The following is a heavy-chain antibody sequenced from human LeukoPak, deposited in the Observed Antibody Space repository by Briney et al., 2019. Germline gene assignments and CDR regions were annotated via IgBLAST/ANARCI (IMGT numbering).Heavy chain of an antibody. Sequence: PSETLSLTCAVYGGSFSGYYWSWIRQPPGKGLEWIGSIYYSGSTYYNPSLKSRVTISVDTSKNQFSLKLSSVTAADTAVYYCARENYDFWSGRRYAFDIWGQGTMVTVSS. CDR1: GGSFSGYY. CDR2: IYYSGST. V-gene: IGHV4-34*01. D-gene: IGHD3-3*01. J-gene: IGHJ3*02. CDR3: ARENYDFWSGRRYAFDI.